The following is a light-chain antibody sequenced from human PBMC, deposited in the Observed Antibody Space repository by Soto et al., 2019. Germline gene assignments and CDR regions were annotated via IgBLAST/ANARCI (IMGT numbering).Light chain of an antibody. Sequence: DIVMTQSPLSLPVTPGESASISCRSSQSLFHSIGYNFLDWYVQKPGQSPQLLMYLGSNRASGVPGGFSGSGSGTDFTLKISRVEADDVGVYYCMQGLPTPWTLGQGTKVEIK. CDR1: QSLFHSIGYNF. CDR2: LGS. CDR3: MQGLPTPWT. V-gene: IGKV2-28*01. J-gene: IGKJ1*01.